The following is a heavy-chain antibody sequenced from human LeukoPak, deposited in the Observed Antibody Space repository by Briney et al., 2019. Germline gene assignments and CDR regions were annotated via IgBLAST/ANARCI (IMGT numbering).Heavy chain of an antibody. Sequence: SEPLSLTCSVSGGSISNFYWSWIRQPPGKGLEWIRYIHSNGGTNYNPSLKNRVTMSVDTSKNQFSLKLNSVTAADTAVYYCARHVSGIYGSRGDLDHWGQGTLVNVSS. CDR2: IHSNGGT. CDR3: ARHVSGIYGSRGDLDH. J-gene: IGHJ4*02. D-gene: IGHD3-10*01. CDR1: GGSISNFY. V-gene: IGHV4-59*08.